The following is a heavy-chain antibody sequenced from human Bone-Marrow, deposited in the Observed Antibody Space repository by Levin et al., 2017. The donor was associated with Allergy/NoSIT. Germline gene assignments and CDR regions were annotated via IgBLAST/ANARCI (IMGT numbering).Heavy chain of an antibody. D-gene: IGHD3-9*01. V-gene: IGHV3-30*04. CDR1: GFTFSNYA. Sequence: GALRLSCAASGFTFSNYAMHWVRQAPGKGLEWVAVISYDGTNKYNADSVKGRFSIFRETSKNTVYLQMTSLRVEDTAVYYCARAPRGYYNNYIDPWGQGTLVTVSS. CDR2: ISYDGTNK. CDR3: ARAPRGYYNNYIDP. J-gene: IGHJ5*02.